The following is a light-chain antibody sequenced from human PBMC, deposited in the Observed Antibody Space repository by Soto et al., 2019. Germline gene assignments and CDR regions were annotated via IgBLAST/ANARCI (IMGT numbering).Light chain of an antibody. J-gene: IGLJ1*01. V-gene: IGLV2-14*01. CDR2: EVS. Sequence: QSVLTQPASVSGSPGQSITISCTGTSSDVGAYNYVSWYQQHPGKAPKLMIYEVSNRPSGVSKRFSGSKSGNTASLTISGLKAEDEADYHCSAYTSSRTPVFGTGTKVTVL. CDR1: SSDVGAYNY. CDR3: SAYTSSRTPV.